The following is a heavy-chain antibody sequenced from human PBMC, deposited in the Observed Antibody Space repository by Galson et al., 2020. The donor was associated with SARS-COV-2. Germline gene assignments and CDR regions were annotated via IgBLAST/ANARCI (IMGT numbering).Heavy chain of an antibody. CDR2: INPNSGDT. J-gene: IGHJ5*02. V-gene: IGHV1-2*06. Sequence: ASVKVSCKASGYTFSGHYMHWVRLAPGQGLEWMGRINPNSGDTDVAQKFQGRVTMTTDTSLTTAYMALSRLTADDTAVYYCTGGSNSSPFSHVAPWGQGTLVTVSS. D-gene: IGHD3-10*01. CDR1: GYTFSGHY. CDR3: TGGSNSSPFSHVAP.